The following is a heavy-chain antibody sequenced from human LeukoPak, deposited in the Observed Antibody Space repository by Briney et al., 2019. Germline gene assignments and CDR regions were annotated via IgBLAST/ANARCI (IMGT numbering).Heavy chain of an antibody. CDR3: TTGGKDY. CDR1: GFTFSNAW. V-gene: IGHV3-15*01. Sequence: GGSLRLSCAASGFTFSNAWMSWVRQAPGKGLEWVGCIKSKTDGGTTDYAAPVKGRFTISRDDSKNTLYLQMNSLKTEDTAVYYCTTGGKDYWGQGTLVTVSS. J-gene: IGHJ4*02. CDR2: IKSKTDGGTT.